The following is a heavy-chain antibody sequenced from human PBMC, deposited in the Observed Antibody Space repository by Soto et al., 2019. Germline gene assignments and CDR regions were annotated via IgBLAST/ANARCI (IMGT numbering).Heavy chain of an antibody. D-gene: IGHD5-18*01. CDR2: INGDGSTT. V-gene: IGHV3-74*01. CDR3: ARGGGYSYGYIGY. Sequence: EVPLVESGGGLVQPGGSLRLSCVASGFTFRSYWMHWVRQAPGKGLVWVSHINGDGSTTSYADSVKGRFTISRDNXKNTVYLQMNSLRDEDTAVYYCARGGGYSYGYIGYWGQGTLVTVSS. CDR1: GFTFRSYW. J-gene: IGHJ4*02.